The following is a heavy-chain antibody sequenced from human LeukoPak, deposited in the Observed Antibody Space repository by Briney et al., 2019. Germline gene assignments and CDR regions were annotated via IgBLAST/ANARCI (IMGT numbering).Heavy chain of an antibody. D-gene: IGHD3-22*01. J-gene: IGHJ4*02. CDR2: IVVGSGNT. CDR1: GFTFTSSA. V-gene: IGHV1-58*02. CDR3: AAVDYYDSRARDY. Sequence: GASVKVSCKASGFTFTSSAMQWVRQARGQRLEWIGWIVVGSGNTNYAQKFQERVTITRDMSTSTAYMELSSLRSEDTAVYYCAAVDYYDSRARDYWGQGTLVTVSS.